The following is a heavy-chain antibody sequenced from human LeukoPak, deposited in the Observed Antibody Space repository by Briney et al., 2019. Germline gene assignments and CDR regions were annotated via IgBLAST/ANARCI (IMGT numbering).Heavy chain of an antibody. CDR1: GFTFSSYA. CDR2: ISSNGGST. Sequence: QPGGSLRLSCAASGFTFSSYAMHWVRQAPGQGLEYVSAISSNGGSTYYANSVKGRFTISRDNSKNTLYLQMGSLRAEDMAVYYCARGSLVMITFGGVIVIPGAFDIWGQGTMVTVSS. D-gene: IGHD3-16*02. J-gene: IGHJ3*02. V-gene: IGHV3-64*01. CDR3: ARGSLVMITFGGVIVIPGAFDI.